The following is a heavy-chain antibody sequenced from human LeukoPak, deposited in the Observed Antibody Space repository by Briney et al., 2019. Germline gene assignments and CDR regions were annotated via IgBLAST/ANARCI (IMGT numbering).Heavy chain of an antibody. CDR3: ARGGVDYYGSGTYYLMYYFDY. J-gene: IGHJ4*02. V-gene: IGHV3-23*01. Sequence: GGSLRLSCAASGFSFSSYAMSWVRQAPGKGLEWVSGISGSGGATYYADSVKGRFTISRDDPHNTLYLQMNSLRAEDTAVYFCARGGVDYYGSGTYYLMYYFDYWGQGALVTVSS. CDR2: ISGSGGAT. D-gene: IGHD3-10*01. CDR1: GFSFSSYA.